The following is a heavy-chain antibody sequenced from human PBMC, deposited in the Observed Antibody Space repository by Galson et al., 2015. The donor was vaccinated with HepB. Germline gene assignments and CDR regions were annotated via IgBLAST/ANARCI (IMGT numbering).Heavy chain of an antibody. J-gene: IGHJ3*02. CDR3: ARAGRDDFWSGPTGAFDI. CDR2: IIPIFGTA. CDR1: GGTFSSYA. D-gene: IGHD3-3*01. V-gene: IGHV1-69*13. Sequence: SVKVSCKASGGTFSSYAISWVRQAPGQGLEWMGGIIPIFGTANYAQKFQGRVTITADESTSTAYMELSSLRSEDTAVYYCARAGRDDFWSGPTGAFDIWGQGTMVTVSS.